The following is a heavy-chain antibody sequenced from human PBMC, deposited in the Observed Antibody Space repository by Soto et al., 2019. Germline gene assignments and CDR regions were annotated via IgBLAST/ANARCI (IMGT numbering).Heavy chain of an antibody. CDR2: IIPIFGTA. CDR1: GGTFSRYA. CDR3: ARDLFQDIVVVPAAPLGFGMDV. D-gene: IGHD2-2*01. V-gene: IGHV1-69*13. Sequence: GASVKFSCKASGGTFSRYAISWVRQAPGQGLEWMGGIIPIFGTANYAQKFQGRVTITADESMSTAYMELSSLRSEDTAVYYCARDLFQDIVVVPAAPLGFGMDVWGQGTTVTVSS. J-gene: IGHJ6*02.